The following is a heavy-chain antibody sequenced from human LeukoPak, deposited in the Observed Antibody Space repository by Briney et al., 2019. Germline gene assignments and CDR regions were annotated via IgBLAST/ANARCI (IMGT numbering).Heavy chain of an antibody. CDR3: ARGNYWYFDL. V-gene: IGHV4-30-2*01. CDR2: IYHSGST. CDR1: GGSISSGGYS. Sequence: PSQTLSLTCAVSGGSISSGGYSWSWIRQPPGKGLEWIGYIYHSGSTYYNPSLKSRVTISVDRSKNQFSLKLSSVTAADTAVYYCARGNYWYFDLWGRGTLVTVSS. J-gene: IGHJ2*01.